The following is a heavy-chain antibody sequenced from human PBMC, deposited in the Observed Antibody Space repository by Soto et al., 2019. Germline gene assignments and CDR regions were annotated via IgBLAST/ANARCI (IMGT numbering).Heavy chain of an antibody. D-gene: IGHD3-10*01. CDR3: ARGDYYADYYYYYMDV. CDR2: IWYDGSNK. Sequence: GGSLRLSCAASGFTFSSYGMHWVRQAPGKGLEWVAVIWYDGSNKYYADSVKGRFTISRDNSKNTLYLQMNSLRAEDTAVYYCARGDYYADYYYYYMDVWGKGTTVTVSS. V-gene: IGHV3-33*01. J-gene: IGHJ6*03. CDR1: GFTFSSYG.